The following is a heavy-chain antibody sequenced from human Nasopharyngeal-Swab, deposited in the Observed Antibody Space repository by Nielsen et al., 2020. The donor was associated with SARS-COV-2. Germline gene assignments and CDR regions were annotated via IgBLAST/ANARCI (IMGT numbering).Heavy chain of an antibody. CDR1: GYTFTSYY. Sequence: ASVNVSCKASGYTFTSYYMHWVRQAPGQGLEWMGIINPSGGSTSYAQKFQGRVTMTRDTSTSTVYMELSSLRSEDTAVYYCARPTSPYYFDYWGQGTLVTVSS. V-gene: IGHV1-46*01. J-gene: IGHJ4*02. CDR3: ARPTSPYYFDY. CDR2: INPSGGST.